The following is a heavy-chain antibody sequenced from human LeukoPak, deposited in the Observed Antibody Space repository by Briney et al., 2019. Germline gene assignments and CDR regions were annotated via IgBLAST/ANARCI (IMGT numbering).Heavy chain of an antibody. CDR2: INHSGST. J-gene: IGHJ4*02. CDR3: ARGGSYGSGSYYIFDY. Sequence: SDTLSLTCAVYGGSFSGYHGRWIRPPPGKALEWMGEINHSGSTNYNPSLKSRVTISVDTSKNQFSLKLSSVTAADTAVYYCARGGSYGSGSYYIFDYWGQGTLVTVSS. D-gene: IGHD3-10*01. CDR1: GGSFSGYH. V-gene: IGHV4-34*01.